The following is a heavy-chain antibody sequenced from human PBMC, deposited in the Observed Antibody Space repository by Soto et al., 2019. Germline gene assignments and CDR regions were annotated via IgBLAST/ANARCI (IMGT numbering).Heavy chain of an antibody. J-gene: IGHJ5*02. Sequence: SETLSLTCTVSGGSISSHYWSWIRQPPGKGLEWIGYIYYSGSTNYNPSLKSRVTISVDTSKNQFSLKLSSVTAADTAVYYCARSGAAAAWFDPWGQGTLVTVSS. CDR3: ARSGAAAAWFDP. CDR2: IYYSGST. V-gene: IGHV4-59*11. CDR1: GGSISSHY. D-gene: IGHD6-13*01.